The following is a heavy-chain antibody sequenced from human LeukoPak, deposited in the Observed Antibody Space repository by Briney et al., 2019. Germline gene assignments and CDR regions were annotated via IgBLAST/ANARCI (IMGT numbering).Heavy chain of an antibody. CDR3: TRLNYFDGSGYYPDY. J-gene: IGHJ4*02. D-gene: IGHD3-22*01. CDR1: GFTFSSNY. V-gene: IGHV3-72*01. CDR2: IRNRANSYIT. Sequence: PGGSLRLSCAASGFTFSSNYMSWVRQAPGGGLEWVGRIRNRANSYITKYAASVTGRFTISRDDSKNSMFLQMNSLVTEDTAVYFCTRLNYFDGSGYYPDYWGQGTLVTVSS.